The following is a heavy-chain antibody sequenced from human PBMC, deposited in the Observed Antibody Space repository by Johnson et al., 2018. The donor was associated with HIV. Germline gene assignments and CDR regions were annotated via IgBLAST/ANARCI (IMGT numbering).Heavy chain of an antibody. J-gene: IGHJ3*02. D-gene: IGHD1-26*01. CDR2: IYSGGST. V-gene: IGHV3-66*02. CDR1: GITVSSNY. CDR3: ARLTWDQNRGWDAFDI. Sequence: VLLVESGGDLVQPGGSLRLSCAASGITVSSNYMTWVRQAPGKGLEWVSVIYSGGSTYYADSMKGLFTISRDNSKNTLYLQMNSLRAEDTAVYYCARLTWDQNRGWDAFDIWGQGTMVTVSS.